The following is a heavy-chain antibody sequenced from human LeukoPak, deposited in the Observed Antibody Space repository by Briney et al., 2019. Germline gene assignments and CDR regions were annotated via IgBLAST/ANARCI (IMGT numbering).Heavy chain of an antibody. Sequence: EESLQISCKGSGYSFTSYWIGWVRQMPGKGLEWMGIIYPGDSDTRYSPSFQGQVTISADKSISTAYLQWSSLKASDTAMYYCARRGWFGELLNPLDYWGQGTLVTVSS. D-gene: IGHD3-10*01. CDR2: IYPGDSDT. CDR1: GYSFTSYW. J-gene: IGHJ4*02. CDR3: ARRGWFGELLNPLDY. V-gene: IGHV5-51*01.